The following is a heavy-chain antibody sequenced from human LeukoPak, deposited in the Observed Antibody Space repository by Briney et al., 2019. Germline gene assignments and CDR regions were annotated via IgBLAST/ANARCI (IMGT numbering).Heavy chain of an antibody. V-gene: IGHV3-21*01. D-gene: IGHD6-13*01. CDR1: GSTFSSYS. J-gene: IGHJ4*02. CDR2: ISSSSSYI. Sequence: GGSLRLSCAASGSTFSSYSMNWVRQAPGKGLEWVSSISSSSSYIYYADSVKGRFTISRDNAKNSLYLQMNSLRAEDTAVYYCARVYGYSSSWGAFDYWGQGTLVTVSS. CDR3: ARVYGYSSSWGAFDY.